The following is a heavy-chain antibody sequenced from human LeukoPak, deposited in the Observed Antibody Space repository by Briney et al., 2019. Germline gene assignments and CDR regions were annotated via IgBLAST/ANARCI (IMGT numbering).Heavy chain of an antibody. J-gene: IGHJ4*02. Sequence: GEPLKISCEGSGYRFISNSIGGVRHMPGKGLEWMHIIYPGDSDSRYRPSFQGQSTISAAKSISTSYLQWSSLQASDTAMYYCAIAGDSSTSCYRCFDYWGQGTLVTVSS. CDR1: GYRFISNS. CDR2: IYPGDSDS. CDR3: AIAGDSSTSCYRCFDY. D-gene: IGHD2-2*02. V-gene: IGHV5-51*01.